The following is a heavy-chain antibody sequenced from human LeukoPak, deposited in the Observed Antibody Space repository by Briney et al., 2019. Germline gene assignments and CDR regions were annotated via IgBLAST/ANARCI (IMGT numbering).Heavy chain of an antibody. CDR1: GYTFTGYY. J-gene: IGHJ4*02. D-gene: IGHD3-22*01. Sequence: ASVKVSCKASGYTFTGYYMHWVRQAPGRGLEWMGWINPNSGGTNYAQKFQGRVTMTRDTSISTAYMELSRLRSDDTAVYYCARGDLITMIVVVVDYWGQGTLVTVSS. V-gene: IGHV1-2*02. CDR3: ARGDLITMIVVVVDY. CDR2: INPNSGGT.